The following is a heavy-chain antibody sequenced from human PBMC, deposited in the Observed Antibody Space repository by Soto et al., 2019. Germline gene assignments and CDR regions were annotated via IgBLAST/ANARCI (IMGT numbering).Heavy chain of an antibody. CDR1: GYTFTNYG. J-gene: IGHJ5*02. Sequence: ASVKVSCKASGYTFTNYGISWVRQAPGQGLEWMGWINVYNGNTKYAQKVQGRVTMTTDTSTSTAYMELRSLRSDDTAVYYCARGVGSGSYYNQYNWFDPWGKGTLSPSPQ. CDR2: INVYNGNT. V-gene: IGHV1-18*01. D-gene: IGHD3-10*01. CDR3: ARGVGSGSYYNQYNWFDP.